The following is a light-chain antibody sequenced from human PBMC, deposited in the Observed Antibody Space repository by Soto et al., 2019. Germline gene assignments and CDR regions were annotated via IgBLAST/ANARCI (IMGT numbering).Light chain of an antibody. CDR2: KAS. CDR1: QSIGSW. Sequence: DIQMTQSPSTLSASVGDRVTITCRASQSIGSWLAWYQQKPGKAPKLLIYKASSLESVVPSRFSGSGSGTEFTLTISSLEPDDFASYYCQQYGSYSPWTFVQGTKVEIK. J-gene: IGKJ1*01. V-gene: IGKV1-5*03. CDR3: QQYGSYSPWT.